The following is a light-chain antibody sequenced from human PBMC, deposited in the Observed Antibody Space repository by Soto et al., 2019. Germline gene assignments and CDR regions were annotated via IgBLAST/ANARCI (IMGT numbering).Light chain of an antibody. CDR2: DVT. CDR3: CSYAGSDTYV. V-gene: IGLV2-23*02. CDR1: RSDVGSYDL. Sequence: QSALTQPASVSGSPGQSITISCTGTRSDVGSYDLVSWYQQHPGKAPKLMIYDVTKRPSGVSNRFSGSKSGNPASLTIFGLQAEVETDYYCCSYAGSDTYVFGTGTKLTVL. J-gene: IGLJ1*01.